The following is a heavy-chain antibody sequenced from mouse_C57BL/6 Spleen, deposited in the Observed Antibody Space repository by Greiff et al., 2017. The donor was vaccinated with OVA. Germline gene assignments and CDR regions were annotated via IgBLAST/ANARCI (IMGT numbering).Heavy chain of an antibody. V-gene: IGHV1-55*01. CDR2: IYPGSGST. CDR3: ARGGPDYGSSYPLYFDY. Sequence: VQLQQSGAELVKPGASVKMSCKASGYTFTSYWITWVKQRPGQGLEWIGDIYPGSGSTNYNEKFKSKATLTVDTSSSTAYMQLSSLTSEDSAVYYCARGGPDYGSSYPLYFDYWGQGTTLTVSS. D-gene: IGHD1-1*01. CDR1: GYTFTSYW. J-gene: IGHJ2*01.